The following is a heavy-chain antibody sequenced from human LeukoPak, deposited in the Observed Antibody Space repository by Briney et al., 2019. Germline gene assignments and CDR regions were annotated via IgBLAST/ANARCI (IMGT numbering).Heavy chain of an antibody. CDR2: IKQDGSEK. CDR3: ARASMGKSTAPFDY. D-gene: IGHD2-21*02. V-gene: IGHV3-7*01. Sequence: GGSLRLSCAASGFTFSNNWMSWVRQAPGKGLEWVANIKQDGSEKYYADSVKGRFTISRDNSKNTLYLQMNSLRAEDTAVYYCARASMGKSTAPFDYWGQGTLVTVSS. CDR1: GFTFSNNW. J-gene: IGHJ4*02.